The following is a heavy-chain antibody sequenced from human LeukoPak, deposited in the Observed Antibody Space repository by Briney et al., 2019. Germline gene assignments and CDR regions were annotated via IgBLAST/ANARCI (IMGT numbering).Heavy chain of an antibody. CDR1: GGSISSYY. V-gene: IGHV4-59*01. D-gene: IGHD5-18*01. CDR3: ARDQGYSYGHFDY. J-gene: IGHJ4*02. Sequence: SETLSLTWTVSGGSISSYYWSWIRQPPGKGLEWIGYIYNSGSTNYNPSLKSRVTISIDTSKNQFSLKLSSVTAADTAVYYCARDQGYSYGHFDYWGQGTLVTVSS. CDR2: IYNSGST.